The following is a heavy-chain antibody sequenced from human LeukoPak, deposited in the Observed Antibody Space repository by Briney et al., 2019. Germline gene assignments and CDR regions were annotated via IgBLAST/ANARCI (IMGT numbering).Heavy chain of an antibody. Sequence: VASVKVSCKASGYTFTSYGISWVRQAPGQGLEWMGWISAYNGNTNYAQKLQGRVTMTTDTSTSTAYMELRSLRSDDTAVYYCARDQQRYCSGGSCYEVRYWGQGTLVTVSS. CDR1: GYTFTSYG. CDR3: ARDQQRYCSGGSCYEVRY. J-gene: IGHJ4*02. CDR2: ISAYNGNT. V-gene: IGHV1-18*01. D-gene: IGHD2-15*01.